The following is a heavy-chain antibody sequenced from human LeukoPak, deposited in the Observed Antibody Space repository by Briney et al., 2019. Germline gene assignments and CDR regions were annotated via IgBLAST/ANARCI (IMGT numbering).Heavy chain of an antibody. J-gene: IGHJ5*02. CDR3: ARARYYYDSSGYCNDH. D-gene: IGHD3-22*01. V-gene: IGHV4-34*01. CDR2: INHSGST. CDR1: GGSFSGYY. Sequence: SETLSLTCAVYGGSFSGYYWSWIRQPPGKGLEWIGEINHSGSTNYNPSLKSRVTISVDTSKNQFSLKLSSVTAADTAVYYCARARYYYDSSGYCNDHWGQGTLVTVSS.